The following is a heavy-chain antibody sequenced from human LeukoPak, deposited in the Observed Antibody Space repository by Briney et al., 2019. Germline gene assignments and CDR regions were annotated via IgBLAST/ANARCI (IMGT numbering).Heavy chain of an antibody. D-gene: IGHD3-10*01. J-gene: IGHJ1*01. CDR3: ARMNAYYYGSGSYRYFQH. V-gene: IGHV4-59*12. CDR2: IYYSGST. CDR1: VGSISSYY. Sequence: SETLSLTCTVSVGSISSYYWSWIRQPPGKELEWIGYIYYSGSTNYNPSLKSRVTISVDTSKNQFSLKLSSVTAADTAVYYCARMNAYYYGSGSYRYFQHWGQGTLVTVSS.